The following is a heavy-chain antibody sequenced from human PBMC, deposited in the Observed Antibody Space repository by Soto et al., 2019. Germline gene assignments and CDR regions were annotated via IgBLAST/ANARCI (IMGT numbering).Heavy chain of an antibody. CDR1: GFTFSSYA. CDR2: ISYDGST. D-gene: IGHD6-25*01. Sequence: PGGSLRLSCAASGFTFSSYAMHWVRQAPGKGLEWVAVISYDGSTYYADSVKGRFTISRDNSKNTLYVQMNSLRAEDTAVYYCARVPQRIAAAGTSNRYYFDSWGQGALVTVSS. J-gene: IGHJ4*02. CDR3: ARVPQRIAAAGTSNRYYFDS. V-gene: IGHV3-30-3*01.